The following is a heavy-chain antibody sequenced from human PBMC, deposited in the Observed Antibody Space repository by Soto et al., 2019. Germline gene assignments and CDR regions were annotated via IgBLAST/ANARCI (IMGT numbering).Heavy chain of an antibody. V-gene: IGHV5-51*01. J-gene: IGHJ6*02. Sequence: PGESLKISCKGSGYSFTSYWIGWVRQMPGKGLEWMGIIYPGDSDTRYSPSFQGQVTISADKSISTAYLQWSSLKASDTAMYYCARHTTFYGRRYYGSGSYQIGGMDVWGQGTTVTVSS. D-gene: IGHD3-10*01. CDR1: GYSFTSYW. CDR2: IYPGDSDT. CDR3: ARHTTFYGRRYYGSGSYQIGGMDV.